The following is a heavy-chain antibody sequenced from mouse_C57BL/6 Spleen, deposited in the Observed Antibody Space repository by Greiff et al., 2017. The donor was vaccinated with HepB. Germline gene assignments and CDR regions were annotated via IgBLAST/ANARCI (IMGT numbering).Heavy chain of an antibody. CDR1: GYTFTSYW. V-gene: IGHV1-64*01. J-gene: IGHJ1*03. Sequence: QVQLQQPGAELVKPGASVKLSCKASGYTFTSYWMHWVKQRPGQGLAWIGMIHPNSGSTNYNEKFKSKATLTVDKSSSTAYMQLSSLTSEDSAVYYCARSITTVDWYFDVWGTGTTVTVSS. CDR3: ARSITTVDWYFDV. CDR2: IHPNSGST. D-gene: IGHD1-1*01.